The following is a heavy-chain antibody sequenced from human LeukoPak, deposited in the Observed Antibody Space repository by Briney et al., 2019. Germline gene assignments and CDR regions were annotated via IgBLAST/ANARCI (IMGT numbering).Heavy chain of an antibody. CDR2: FYSCGST. J-gene: IGHJ2*01. V-gene: IGHV3-53*01. D-gene: IGHD2-2*01. CDR1: VFTVSSNY. Sequence: GGSLRLSCAASVFTVSSNYMSWGPQAPAKMLELVSLFYSCGSTYYADSVKGRFTISRDNSKNTLYLQMSSLRAEDTAVYYRARDKIVVVPAATYWYFDLWGRGTLVTVSS. CDR3: ARDKIVVVPAATYWYFDL.